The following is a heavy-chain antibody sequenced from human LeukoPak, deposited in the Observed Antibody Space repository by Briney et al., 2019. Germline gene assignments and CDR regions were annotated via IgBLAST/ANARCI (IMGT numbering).Heavy chain of an antibody. J-gene: IGHJ3*02. CDR2: ISSSGGST. Sequence: GGSLRLSCAASRFTFSSYAMSWVRQAPGKGLEWVSTISSSGGSTYYTDSVKGRFTISRDNSKNTLYLQMSSLRAEDTAVYSCAKDLRSYYGSGSYYPDAFDIWGQGTIVTVSS. D-gene: IGHD3-10*01. CDR3: AKDLRSYYGSGSYYPDAFDI. V-gene: IGHV3-23*01. CDR1: RFTFSSYA.